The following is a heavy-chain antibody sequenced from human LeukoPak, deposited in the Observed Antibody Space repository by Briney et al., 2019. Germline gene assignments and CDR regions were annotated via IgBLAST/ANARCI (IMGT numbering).Heavy chain of an antibody. J-gene: IGHJ4*02. CDR2: IRYDGSKE. D-gene: IGHD1-14*01. V-gene: IGHV3-30*02. Sequence: GGSLRLSCAASGFTFSSYAMSWVRQAPGKGLEWVAFIRYDGSKEYYADSVKGRFTISRDNSKNTLYLQMDSLKTEDTAVYYCAKDSRYYYVDYWGQGTLVTVSS. CDR1: GFTFSSYA. CDR3: AKDSRYYYVDY.